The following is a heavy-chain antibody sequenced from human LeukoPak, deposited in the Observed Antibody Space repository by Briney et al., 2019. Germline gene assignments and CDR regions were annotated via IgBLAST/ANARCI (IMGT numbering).Heavy chain of an antibody. Sequence: PSETLSLTCTVSGGSISSYYWSWIRQPAGKGLDWIGRIYITGSTNYNPSLKSRVTMSLDRSKNQFSLKLSSVTAADTAVYYCAADYYDSSGYSSIDYWGQGTLVTVSS. CDR3: AADYYDSSGYSSIDY. CDR1: GGSISSYY. CDR2: IYITGST. D-gene: IGHD3-22*01. V-gene: IGHV4-4*07. J-gene: IGHJ4*02.